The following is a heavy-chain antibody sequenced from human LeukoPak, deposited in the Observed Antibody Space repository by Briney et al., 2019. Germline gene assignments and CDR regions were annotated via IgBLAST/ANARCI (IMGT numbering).Heavy chain of an antibody. CDR3: ARDFIEYCSGGSCSALEC. V-gene: IGHV3-21*01. CDR1: GFTFSSYN. D-gene: IGHD2-15*01. J-gene: IGHJ4*02. Sequence: PGGSLRLSCAASGFTFSSYNMNWVRQAPGNWLEWVSSISTSSSYIYYADSVKGRFTISRDNARKSLYLELNSLRAEDTAVYYCARDFIEYCSGGSCSALECWGQGTLVTVSS. CDR2: ISTSSSYI.